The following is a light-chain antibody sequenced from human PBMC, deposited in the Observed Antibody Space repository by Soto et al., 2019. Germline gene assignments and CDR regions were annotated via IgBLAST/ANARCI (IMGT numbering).Light chain of an antibody. CDR2: DVS. CDR3: QQYNNWPPT. Sequence: ELVLTQSPATLSLSPGERATLSCKASQSARSSLGWYQQKPGQPPRLLIHDVSIRATGIPARFNGSGSGTELTITISSLQSEDCAVYYCQQYNNWPPTFGQGTRLEIK. CDR1: QSARSS. J-gene: IGKJ5*01. V-gene: IGKV3-15*01.